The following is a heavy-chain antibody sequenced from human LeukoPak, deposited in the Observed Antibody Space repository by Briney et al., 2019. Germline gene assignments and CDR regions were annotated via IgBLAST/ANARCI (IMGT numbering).Heavy chain of an antibody. Sequence: GGSLRLSCVASGLTFRSYAMSWVRQAPGKGLQWVSTISGSGAYTYYADSVKGRFTISRDNSKNTLYLQMNSLRAEDTAVYYCAKAEREGGFSYGYSGFDYWGQGTLVTVSS. CDR2: ISGSGAYT. CDR3: AKAEREGGFSYGYSGFDY. D-gene: IGHD5-18*01. J-gene: IGHJ4*02. V-gene: IGHV3-23*01. CDR1: GLTFRSYA.